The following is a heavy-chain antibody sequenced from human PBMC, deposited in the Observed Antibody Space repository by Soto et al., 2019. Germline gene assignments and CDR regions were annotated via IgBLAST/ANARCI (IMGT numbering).Heavy chain of an antibody. Sequence: QVQLVESGGDLVKPGGSLRLSCAASGFTFSDSYMSWIRQAPGKGLQWVSYISSSSRYTNYADSVKGRFTISRDDAKNSLYLEMNSLRAEDTAMYYCARDRRGRRGSGYLSWGQGTLVTVSS. V-gene: IGHV3-11*05. CDR1: GFTFSDSY. D-gene: IGHD3-10*01. CDR2: ISSSSRYT. J-gene: IGHJ5*02. CDR3: ARDRRGRRGSGYLS.